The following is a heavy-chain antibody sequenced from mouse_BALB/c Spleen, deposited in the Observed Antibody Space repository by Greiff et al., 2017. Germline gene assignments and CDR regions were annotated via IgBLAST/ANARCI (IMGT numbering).Heavy chain of an antibody. CDR3: AIHYYGYYAMDY. CDR2: ISDGGSYT. J-gene: IGHJ4*01. CDR1: GFTFSDYY. V-gene: IGHV5-4*02. Sequence: EVKVVESGGGLVKPGGSLKLSCAASGFTFSDYYMYWVRQTPEKRLEWVATISDGGSYTYYPDSVKGRFTISRDNAKNNLYLQMSSLKSEDTAMYYCAIHYYGYYAMDYWGQGTSVTVSS. D-gene: IGHD1-2*01.